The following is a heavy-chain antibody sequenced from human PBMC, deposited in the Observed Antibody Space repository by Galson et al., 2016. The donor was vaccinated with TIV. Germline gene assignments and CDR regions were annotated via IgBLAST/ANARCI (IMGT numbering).Heavy chain of an antibody. CDR3: ASDRNTDFDTYHYYYGMDV. CDR1: GDTISSYV. D-gene: IGHD3-9*01. V-gene: IGHV1-69*13. Sequence: SVKVSCKASGDTISSYVFNWVRLAPGQGLEWMGGIIPLFRTTNYAQKFQGRVTITADESTNTAYMELNSLRSGDTAVYYCASDRNTDFDTYHYYYGMDVWGQGTTVTVSS. CDR2: IIPLFRTT. J-gene: IGHJ6*02.